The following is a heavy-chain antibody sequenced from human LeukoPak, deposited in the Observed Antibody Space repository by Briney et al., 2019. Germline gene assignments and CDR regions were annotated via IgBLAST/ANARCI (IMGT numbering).Heavy chain of an antibody. D-gene: IGHD5-12*01. J-gene: IGHJ4*02. CDR1: GYTFTCYY. V-gene: IGHV1-2*02. CDR2: INPNSGGT. CDR3: ARPIVATAYFDY. Sequence: GASVKVSCKASGYTFTCYYMHWVRQAPGQGHEWMGWINPNSGGTNYAQKFQGRVTMTRDTSISTAYMELSRLRSDDTAVYYCARPIVATAYFDYWGQGTLVTVSS.